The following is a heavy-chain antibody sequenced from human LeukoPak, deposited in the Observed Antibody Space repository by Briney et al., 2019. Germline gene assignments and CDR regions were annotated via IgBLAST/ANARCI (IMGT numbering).Heavy chain of an antibody. CDR3: ASSYYYDSSGYPDFDY. V-gene: IGHV1-18*01. J-gene: IGHJ4*02. CDR1: GYTFTSYG. Sequence: ASVKVSCKASGYTFTSYGISWVRQAPGQGLEWMGWISAYNGNTNCAQKLQGRVTMTTDTSTSTAYMELRSLRSDDTAVYYCASSYYYDSSGYPDFDYWGQGTLVTVSS. D-gene: IGHD3-22*01. CDR2: ISAYNGNT.